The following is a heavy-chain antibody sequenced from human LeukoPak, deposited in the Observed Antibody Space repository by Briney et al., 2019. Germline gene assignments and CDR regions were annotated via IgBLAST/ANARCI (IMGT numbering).Heavy chain of an antibody. CDR2: INPNSGGT. CDR3: VRSYYYHGMDV. Sequence: ASVKVSCKASGYAFTGYYMHWVRQAPGQGLEWMGWINPNSGGTNYAQKFQGRVTMTRDTSISTAYMELSRLRSDDTAVYYYVRSYYYHGMDVWGQGTTVTVSS. V-gene: IGHV1-2*02. CDR1: GYAFTGYY. J-gene: IGHJ6*02.